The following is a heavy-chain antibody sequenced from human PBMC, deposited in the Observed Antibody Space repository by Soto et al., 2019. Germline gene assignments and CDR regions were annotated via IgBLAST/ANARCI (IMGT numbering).Heavy chain of an antibody. CDR3: ARGDNWNYFDY. CDR1: GYTFASYD. Sequence: GASVKVSCKASGYTFASYDMHWVRQAPGQGLERMGIINPSGGSTSYAQKFQGRVTMPRDTSTSTVYMELSSLRSEDTAVYYCARGDNWNYFDYWRQGTLVTVSS. D-gene: IGHD1-20*01. CDR2: INPSGGST. V-gene: IGHV1-46*01. J-gene: IGHJ4*02.